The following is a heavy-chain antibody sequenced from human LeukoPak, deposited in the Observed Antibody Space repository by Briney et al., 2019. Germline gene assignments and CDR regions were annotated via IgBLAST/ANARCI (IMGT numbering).Heavy chain of an antibody. CDR2: ISSSGSTT. J-gene: IGHJ6*03. D-gene: IGHD2-15*01. CDR3: AKNGDRGAYCTGGTCYPYFYYYMDV. Sequence: GGSLRLSCAASGFTFSSYEMNWVRQAPGEGLEWVSYISSSGSTTYYADSVKGRFTISRDNAKNSLYLQMNSLRAEDTAIYYCAKNGDRGAYCTGGTCYPYFYYYMDVWGKGTTVTI. CDR1: GFTFSSYE. V-gene: IGHV3-48*03.